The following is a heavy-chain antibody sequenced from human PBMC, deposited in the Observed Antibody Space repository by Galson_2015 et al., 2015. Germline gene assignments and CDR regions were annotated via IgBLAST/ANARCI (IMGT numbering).Heavy chain of an antibody. J-gene: IGHJ6*02. V-gene: IGHV5-51*03. CDR1: GNSFTYYW. D-gene: IGHD3-22*01. Sequence: QSGAEVKEPGESLKISCQFSGNSFTYYWIAWVRQMPGKGLEWMGIIYPGDSDAIYSPSFQGHVSISADKSISTAYLQWGSLKASDTAIHFCARRNDMRYYYSLDVWGQGTTVTISS. CDR3: ARRNDMRYYYSLDV. CDR2: IYPGDSDA.